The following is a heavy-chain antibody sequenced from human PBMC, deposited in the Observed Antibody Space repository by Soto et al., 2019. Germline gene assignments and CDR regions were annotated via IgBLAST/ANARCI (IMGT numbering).Heavy chain of an antibody. J-gene: IGHJ6*02. CDR1: GGSISGFF. V-gene: IGHV4-59*10. CDR2: VSASGST. Sequence: PSETLSLTGAVSGGSISGFFWTWVRQPPGMPLEGLGHVSASGSTVYNPSLQSRLTLSLDVSKNRFSLELTSVTAADTATYFCARGGSTHYYYGLDVWGQGTTVTVSS. CDR3: ARGGSTHYYYGLDV. D-gene: IGHD1-1*01.